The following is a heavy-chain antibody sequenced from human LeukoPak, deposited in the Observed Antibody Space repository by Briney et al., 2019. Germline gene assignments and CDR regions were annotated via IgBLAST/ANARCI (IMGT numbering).Heavy chain of an antibody. Sequence: QTGGSLRLSCAASGFTFSSYGMSWVRQAPGKGLEWVSAISGSGGSTYYADSVKGRFTISRDNSKNTLYLQMNSLRAEDTAVYYCAKAHGSGLSFPYYYYMDVWGKGTTVTISS. D-gene: IGHD3-10*01. CDR3: AKAHGSGLSFPYYYYMDV. J-gene: IGHJ6*03. V-gene: IGHV3-23*01. CDR2: ISGSGGST. CDR1: GFTFSSYG.